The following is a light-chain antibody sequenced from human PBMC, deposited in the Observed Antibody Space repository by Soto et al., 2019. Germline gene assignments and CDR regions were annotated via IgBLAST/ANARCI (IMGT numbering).Light chain of an antibody. CDR3: QQYNSWLWT. Sequence: EIVMTQSPATLCLSPGERATLSCRASQSISGKLAWYQHRPGQAPRLLIYDASIRATGIPARFSGSGSGTVFTLNISSLQSEDFALYYCQQYNSWLWTFGQGTKVDIK. J-gene: IGKJ1*01. CDR2: DAS. CDR1: QSISGK. V-gene: IGKV3-15*01.